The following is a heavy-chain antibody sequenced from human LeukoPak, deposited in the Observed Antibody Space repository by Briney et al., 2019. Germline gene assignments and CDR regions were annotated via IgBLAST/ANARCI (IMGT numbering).Heavy chain of an antibody. Sequence: ASVKVSCKASGFTFTSYYIHWVRQAPGQGLEWMGIINPSGGSTNYAQPFQGRVTMTRDTSTSTVYMELSSLTSDDTAVYYCARGGYSGYDLYYFDYWGQGTLVTVSS. CDR2: INPSGGST. CDR3: ARGGYSGYDLYYFDY. V-gene: IGHV1-46*01. J-gene: IGHJ4*02. CDR1: GFTFTSYY. D-gene: IGHD5-12*01.